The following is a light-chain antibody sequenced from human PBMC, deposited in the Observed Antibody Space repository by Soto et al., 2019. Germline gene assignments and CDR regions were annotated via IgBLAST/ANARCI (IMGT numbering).Light chain of an antibody. V-gene: IGLV1-51*01. CDR2: DND. CDR3: GAWDDSLSFYV. J-gene: IGLJ1*01. Sequence: QSVLTQPPSVSAAPGQKVSISCSGSTSNIAKNHVSWYQRLPGTAPKLLFYDNDKRPSGIPDRFSASKSATSSTLDITGLQTGDEADYLCGAWDDSLSFYVFGTGTKLNVL. CDR1: TSNIAKNH.